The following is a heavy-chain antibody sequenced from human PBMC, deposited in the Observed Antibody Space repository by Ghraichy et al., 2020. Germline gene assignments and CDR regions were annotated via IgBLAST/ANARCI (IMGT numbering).Heavy chain of an antibody. CDR1: GVSISSGAYY. V-gene: IGHV4-30-4*01. Sequence: SETLSLTCTVSGVSISSGAYYWTWIRQPPGKGLEWIGYIHYSGTTYYNPSLKSRVILSVDTSKNHFSLKLNSVTTADTAVYYCARYYGSGSYPFDYWGQGTLVTVSS. CDR2: IHYSGTT. J-gene: IGHJ4*02. CDR3: ARYYGSGSYPFDY. D-gene: IGHD3-10*01.